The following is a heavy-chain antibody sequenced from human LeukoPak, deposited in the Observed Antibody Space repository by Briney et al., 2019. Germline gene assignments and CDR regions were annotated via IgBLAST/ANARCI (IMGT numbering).Heavy chain of an antibody. Sequence: AGGSLRLSCAASGFTFGLYSMTWVRQAPGKGLEWVSLIDSNSNFMNYADSVKGRFTISRDNAKNSLYLQMNSLRAEDMALYYCAKGLGAARGTNAFDIWGQGTMVTVSS. CDR2: IDSNSNFM. CDR3: AKGLGAARGTNAFDI. J-gene: IGHJ3*02. CDR1: GFTFGLYS. D-gene: IGHD6-6*01. V-gene: IGHV3-21*04.